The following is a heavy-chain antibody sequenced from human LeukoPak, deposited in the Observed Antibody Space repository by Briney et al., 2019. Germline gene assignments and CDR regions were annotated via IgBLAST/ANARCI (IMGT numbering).Heavy chain of an antibody. CDR1: GFTFSSYA. J-gene: IGHJ6*03. V-gene: IGHV3-30-3*01. Sequence: GGSLKLSCEASGFTFSSYAMHWVRQAPGEGLEWVAVISKGGSNKYYADSVKGRFIISRDNSKNTLYLQMNSLRVEDTAVYYCARDGGGEYSSPSLYYYYYMDVWGKGTTVTVSS. CDR2: ISKGGSNK. CDR3: ARDGGGEYSSPSLYYYYYMDV. D-gene: IGHD6-6*01.